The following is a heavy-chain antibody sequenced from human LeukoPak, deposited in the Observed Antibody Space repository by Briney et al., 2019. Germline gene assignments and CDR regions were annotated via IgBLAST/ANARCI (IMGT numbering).Heavy chain of an antibody. CDR3: ATDLTWIQLWPPRSGYYGMDV. J-gene: IGHJ6*02. V-gene: IGHV1-24*01. D-gene: IGHD5-18*01. CDR1: GYTLTELS. Sequence: ASVKVSCKVSGYTLTELSMHWVRQAPGKGLEWMGGFDPEDGETIYAQKFQGRVTMTEDTSTDTAYMELSSLRSGDTAVYYCATDLTWIQLWPPRSGYYGMDVWGQGTTVTVSS. CDR2: FDPEDGET.